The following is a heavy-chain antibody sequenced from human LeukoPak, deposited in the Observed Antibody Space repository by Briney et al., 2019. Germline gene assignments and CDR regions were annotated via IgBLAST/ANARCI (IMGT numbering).Heavy chain of an antibody. CDR3: AKMYYYDSSGYEMYYYYYFMDV. V-gene: IGHV3-23*01. CDR1: GFTFSSYG. D-gene: IGHD3-22*01. CDR2: ISGSGGST. J-gene: IGHJ6*03. Sequence: GGSLRLSCAASGFTFSSYGMSWVRQAPGKGLEWVSVISGSGGSTYYADSVKGRFTVSRDNSKNTLYLQVNSLRAEDTAVYYCAKMYYYDSSGYEMYYYYYFMDVWGKGTTVTISS.